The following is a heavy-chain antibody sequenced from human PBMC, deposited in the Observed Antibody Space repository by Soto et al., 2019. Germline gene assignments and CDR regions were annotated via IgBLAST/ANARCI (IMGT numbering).Heavy chain of an antibody. V-gene: IGHV1-69*13. J-gene: IGHJ6*02. CDR1: GGTFSSYA. D-gene: IGHD3-3*01. CDR3: ARKLHYDFWSGTEPDYYYYGMDV. CDR2: IIPIFGTA. Sequence: SVKVSCKASGGTFSSYAISWVRQAPGQGLEWMGGIIPIFGTANYAQKFQGRATITADESTSTAYMELSSLRSEDTAVYYCARKLHYDFWSGTEPDYYYYGMDVWGQGTTVTVSS.